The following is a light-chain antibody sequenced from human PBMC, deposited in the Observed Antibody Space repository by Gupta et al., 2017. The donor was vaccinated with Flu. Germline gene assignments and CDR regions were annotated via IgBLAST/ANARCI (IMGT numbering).Light chain of an antibody. V-gene: IGKV3-20*01. Sequence: EIVLTQSPGTLSVSPGERATLSCRASQSVTSNYLAWYQQRPGQAPRLLIYGASSRATGIPDRFSGSGSGTDFTLTISRLEPEDFAVYYCQQDGSSPRTFGQGTKVEIK. CDR3: QQDGSSPRT. CDR2: GAS. CDR1: QSVTSNY. J-gene: IGKJ1*01.